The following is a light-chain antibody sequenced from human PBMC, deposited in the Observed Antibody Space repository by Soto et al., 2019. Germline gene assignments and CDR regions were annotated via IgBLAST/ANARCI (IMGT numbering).Light chain of an antibody. J-gene: IGKJ1*01. V-gene: IGKV1-5*03. Sequence: DIQMTQSHSTLSGSVGARVTITCRASQTISSWLAWYQQKPGKAPKLLIYTASTLKSGVPSRFSGSGSGTEFTLTISSLQPDDFATYYCQHYNSYSEAFGQGTKVERK. CDR3: QHYNSYSEA. CDR2: TAS. CDR1: QTISSW.